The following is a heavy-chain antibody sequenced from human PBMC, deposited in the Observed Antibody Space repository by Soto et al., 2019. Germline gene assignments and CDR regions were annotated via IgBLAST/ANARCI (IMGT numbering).Heavy chain of an antibody. Sequence: ASVKVSCKASGYTFTGYYMHWVRQAPGQELEWMGWINPNSGGTNYAQKFQGWVIMNRDTSISTAYMELSRLRSDDTAVYYCARDKDTAMDIWGQGTLVTVSS. V-gene: IGHV1-2*04. D-gene: IGHD5-18*01. CDR2: INPNSGGT. CDR3: ARDKDTAMDI. J-gene: IGHJ4*02. CDR1: GYTFTGYY.